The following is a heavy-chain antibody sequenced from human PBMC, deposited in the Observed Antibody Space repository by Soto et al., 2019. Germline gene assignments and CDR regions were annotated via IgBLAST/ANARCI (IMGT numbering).Heavy chain of an antibody. Sequence: SLNISCEASGFTFSGYWMSWVRQAPGKGLEWVADIKHDGSLQYYVDSVKGRFTISRDNAKKLLYLKMNGLRAEDTALYYCARAPYSNAWSRFDLWGQGTLVTVS. CDR2: IKHDGSLQ. J-gene: IGHJ4*02. CDR3: ARAPYSNAWSRFDL. V-gene: IGHV3-7*03. CDR1: GFTFSGYW. D-gene: IGHD4-4*01.